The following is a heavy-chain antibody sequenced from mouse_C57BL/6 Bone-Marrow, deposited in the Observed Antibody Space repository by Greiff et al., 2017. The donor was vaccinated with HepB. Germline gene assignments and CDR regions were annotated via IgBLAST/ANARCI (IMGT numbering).Heavy chain of an antibody. Sequence: VKLVESGAELVKPGASVKLSCKASGYTFTEYTIHWVKQRSGQGLEWIGWFYPGSGSIKYNEKFKDKATLTADKSSSTVYMELSRLTSEDSAVYFCARHERGYYYGSSPFAYWGQGTLVTVSA. V-gene: IGHV1-62-2*01. J-gene: IGHJ3*01. CDR1: GYTFTEYT. CDR2: FYPGSGSI. D-gene: IGHD1-1*01. CDR3: ARHERGYYYGSSPFAY.